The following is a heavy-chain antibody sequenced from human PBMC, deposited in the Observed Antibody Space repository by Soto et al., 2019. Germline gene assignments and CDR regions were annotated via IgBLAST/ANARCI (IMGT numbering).Heavy chain of an antibody. CDR1: GYSFTSYW. D-gene: IGHD6-13*01. V-gene: IGHV5-10-1*01. J-gene: IGHJ6*02. CDR3: ARESPIAAAGTFHYYYYGMDG. CDR2: IDPSDSYT. Sequence: GDALKISGKGSGYSFTSYWISWVRQMPGKGLEWMGRIDPSDSYTNYSPSFQGHVTISADKSISTAYLQWSSLKASDTAMYYCARESPIAAAGTFHYYYYGMDGWGQRTTVTVSS.